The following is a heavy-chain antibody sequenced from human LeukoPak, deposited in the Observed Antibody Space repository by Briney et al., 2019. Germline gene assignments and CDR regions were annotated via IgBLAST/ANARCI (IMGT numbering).Heavy chain of an antibody. CDR1: GYSFTSYW. D-gene: IGHD5-18*01. Sequence: GESLKISCKGSGYSFTSYWIGWVRQMPGKGLEWMGIIYPGDSDTRYSPSFQCQVTISADKSISTAYLQWSSLKASDTAMYYCARHGGYSYGFSCFDYWGQGTLVTVSS. J-gene: IGHJ4*02. V-gene: IGHV5-51*01. CDR2: IYPGDSDT. CDR3: ARHGGYSYGFSCFDY.